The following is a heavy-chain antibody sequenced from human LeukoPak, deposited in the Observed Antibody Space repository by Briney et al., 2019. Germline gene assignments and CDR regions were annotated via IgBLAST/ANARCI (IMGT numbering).Heavy chain of an antibody. CDR1: GYSISSGYY. V-gene: IGHV4-38-2*02. CDR3: ARGSVLTANYRY. CDR2: IYHSGST. D-gene: IGHD3-9*01. J-gene: IGHJ4*02. Sequence: SETLSLTCTVSGYSISSGYYWGWIRQPPGQGLEWIGSIYHSGSTYCNPSLKSRVTISVDTSKNQFSLKLSSVTAADTAVYYCARGSVLTANYRYWGQGTLVTVSS.